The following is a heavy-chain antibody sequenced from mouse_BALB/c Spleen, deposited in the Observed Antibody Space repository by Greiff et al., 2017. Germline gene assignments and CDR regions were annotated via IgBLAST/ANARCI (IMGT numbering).Heavy chain of an antibody. CDR2: ISYSGST. Sequence: EVQLQESGPGLVKPSQSLSLTCTVTGYSITSDYAWNWIRQFPGNKLEWLGYISYSGSTSYNPSLKSRISITRDTSKTQFFLQLNSVTTEDTATYYCARESYYFDYWGQGTTLTVSS. V-gene: IGHV3-2*02. CDR3: ARESYYFDY. J-gene: IGHJ2*01. CDR1: GYSITSDYA.